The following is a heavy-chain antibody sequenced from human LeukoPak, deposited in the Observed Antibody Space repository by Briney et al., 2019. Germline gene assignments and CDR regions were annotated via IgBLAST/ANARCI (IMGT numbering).Heavy chain of an antibody. D-gene: IGHD2-2*02. CDR1: GGSISSYY. V-gene: IGHV4-59*01. Sequence: SETLSFTCTVSGGSISSYYWSWIRQPPGKGLEWIGYIYYSGSTNYNPSLKSRVTISVDTSKNQFSLKLSSVTAADTAVYYCARDGVPAAIGYAFDIWGQGTMVTVSS. CDR2: IYYSGST. J-gene: IGHJ3*02. CDR3: ARDGVPAAIGYAFDI.